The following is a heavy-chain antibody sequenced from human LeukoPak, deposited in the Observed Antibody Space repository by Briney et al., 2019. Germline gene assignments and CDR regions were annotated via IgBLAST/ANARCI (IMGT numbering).Heavy chain of an antibody. CDR3: ASESGSGSYLLY. D-gene: IGHD3-10*01. CDR2: IRPDGSDK. Sequence: PGGSLRLSCAASGFTFSDYAMHWVRQAPGKGLEWVAFIRPDGSDKYYADSVKGRFTISRDDAENSLYLQMNSLRAEDTAVYYCASESGSGSYLLYWGQGTLVTVSS. V-gene: IGHV3-30*02. CDR1: GFTFSDYA. J-gene: IGHJ4*02.